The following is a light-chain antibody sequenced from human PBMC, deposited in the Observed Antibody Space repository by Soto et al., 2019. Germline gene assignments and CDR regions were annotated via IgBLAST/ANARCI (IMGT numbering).Light chain of an antibody. CDR1: QGINNH. CDR3: QNYNSAPPAGT. J-gene: IGKJ4*01. Sequence: DFQMTQSPSSLSASVGDRVTITCRASQGINNHLAWFQQKPGKVPKVLIYAASTLQSAVPSRFSGSGSGTDFTLTISSRRPEDVATYYCQNYNSAPPAGTFGGGTKVEIK. CDR2: AAS. V-gene: IGKV1-27*01.